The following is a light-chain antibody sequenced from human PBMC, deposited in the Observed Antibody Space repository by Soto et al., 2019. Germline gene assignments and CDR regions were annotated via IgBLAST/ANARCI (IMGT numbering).Light chain of an antibody. J-gene: IGKJ1*01. CDR1: QSISSW. Sequence: DIQMTQSPSTLSAXVGDRVTITCRASQSISSWLAWYQQKPGKAPKLLIYKASSLESGVPSRFSGSGSGTEFTLTISSLQPDDFATYYCQQYNSYSWTFGQGTKVDIK. CDR2: KAS. V-gene: IGKV1-5*03. CDR3: QQYNSYSWT.